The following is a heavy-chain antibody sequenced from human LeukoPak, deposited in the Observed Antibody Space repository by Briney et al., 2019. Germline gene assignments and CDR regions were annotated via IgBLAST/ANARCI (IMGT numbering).Heavy chain of an antibody. CDR1: GYTFTSYA. CDR2: INTNTGNP. CDR3: ARMGYSASTIDSFDI. Sequence: ASVKVSCKASGYTFTSYAMNWVRQAPGQGLEWMGWINTNTGNPTYAQGFTGRFVFSLDTSVSTAYLQISSLKAEDTAVYYCARMGYSASTIDSFDIWGQGTMVAVSS. D-gene: IGHD5/OR15-5a*01. J-gene: IGHJ3*02. V-gene: IGHV7-4-1*02.